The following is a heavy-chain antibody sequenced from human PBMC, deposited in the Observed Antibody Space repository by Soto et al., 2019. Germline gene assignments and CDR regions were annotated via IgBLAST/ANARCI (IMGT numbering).Heavy chain of an antibody. CDR2: ITPFNGNT. Sequence: QIQLAQSGAEVRKTGSSVEISCKASGYNFTYRYLHWVRQAPGQALEWMGWITPFNGNTKYAQKFHDRVTFTTDGSRSTAYMELSGLISADTGIYYCVCRFDSYGLDVWGQGTTVTVSS. D-gene: IGHD3-16*01. CDR1: GYNFTYRY. V-gene: IGHV1-45*02. J-gene: IGHJ6*02. CDR3: VCRFDSYGLDV.